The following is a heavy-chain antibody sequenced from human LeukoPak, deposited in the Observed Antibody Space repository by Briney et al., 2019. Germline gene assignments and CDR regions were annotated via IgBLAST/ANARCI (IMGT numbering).Heavy chain of an antibody. J-gene: IGHJ6*02. V-gene: IGHV1-69*04. D-gene: IGHD3-10*01. CDR1: GGTFRSYA. CDR3: ALGYGSGSYFSINYYGMDV. CDR2: IIPILGIA. Sequence: EASVKVSCKASGGTFRSYAISWVRQAPGQGLEWMGRIIPILGIANYTQKFQGRVTITADKTTSTAYMELSSLRSDDTAVFYCALGYGSGSYFSINYYGMDVWGQGTTLTVSS.